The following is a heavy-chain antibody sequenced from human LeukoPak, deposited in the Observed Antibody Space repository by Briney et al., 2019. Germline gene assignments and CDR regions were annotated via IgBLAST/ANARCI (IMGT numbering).Heavy chain of an antibody. CDR3: AVRFRLPGDI. CDR1: GGSISNSNYY. Sequence: PSQTLSLTCTVSGGSISNSNYYWGWIRQPPGRGLEWIGSLYYSGSTYYNPSLKSRVTISVDTSKNQFSLKLSSVTAADTAVYYCAVRFRLPGDIWGQGTMVTVSS. V-gene: IGHV4-39*01. J-gene: IGHJ3*02. D-gene: IGHD3-10*01. CDR2: LYYSGST.